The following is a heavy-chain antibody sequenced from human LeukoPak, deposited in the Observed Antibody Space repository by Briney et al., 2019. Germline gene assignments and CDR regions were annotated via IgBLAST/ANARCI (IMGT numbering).Heavy chain of an antibody. CDR1: GLTFSGSW. J-gene: IGHJ4*02. D-gene: IGHD2/OR15-2a*01. V-gene: IGHV3-7*01. CDR2: ILPDGSYK. CDR3: TTKYY. Sequence: GGSLRLSCAASGLTFSGSWMTWVRKPPGKGLEWVGNILPDGSYKHYVDSVKGRFTISRDNAKNSLYLQMNSLREEDTAVYYCTTKYYWGQGTLVTVSS.